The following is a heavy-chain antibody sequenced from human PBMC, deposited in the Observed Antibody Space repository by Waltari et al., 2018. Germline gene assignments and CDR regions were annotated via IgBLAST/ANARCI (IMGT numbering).Heavy chain of an antibody. D-gene: IGHD3-10*01. CDR2: ISAFNGNT. J-gene: IGHJ4*02. CDR3: ARDLSPTMVQGVIIRGYPVGY. CDR1: GYTFTSYG. V-gene: IGHV1-18*01. Sequence: QVQLVQSGAEVKKPGASVKVSCKASGYTFTSYGISWVRQAPGQGLEWMGWISAFNGNTNYAQELQGRVTMTTDTSTSTAYMELRSLRSDDTAVYFCARDLSPTMVQGVIIRGYPVGYWGQGTLVTVSS.